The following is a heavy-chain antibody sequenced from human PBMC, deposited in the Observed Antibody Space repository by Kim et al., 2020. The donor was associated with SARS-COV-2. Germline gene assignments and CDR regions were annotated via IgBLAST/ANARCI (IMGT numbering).Heavy chain of an antibody. CDR3: AKDTQYSSSWFPPTYYYYGMDV. V-gene: IGHV3-30*18. CDR1: GFTFSSYG. J-gene: IGHJ6*02. D-gene: IGHD6-13*01. Sequence: GGSLRLSCAASGFTFSSYGMHWVRQAPGKGLEWVAVISYDGSNKYYADSVKGRFTISRDNSKNTLYLQMNSLRAEDTAVYYCAKDTQYSSSWFPPTYYYYGMDVWGQGTTVTVSS. CDR2: ISYDGSNK.